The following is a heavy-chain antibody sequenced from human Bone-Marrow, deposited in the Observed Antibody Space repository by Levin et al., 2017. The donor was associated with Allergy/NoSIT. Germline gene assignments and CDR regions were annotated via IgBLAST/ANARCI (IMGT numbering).Heavy chain of an antibody. V-gene: IGHV1-2*06. D-gene: IGHD5-12*01. J-gene: IGHJ4*02. CDR1: GYTFTGYY. CDR3: ARGNIVATIPPLY. Sequence: GESLKISCKASGYTFTGYYMHWVRQAPGQGLEWMGRINPNSGGTNYAQKFQGRVTMTRDTSISTAYMELSRLRSDDTAVYYCARGNIVATIPPLYWGQGTLVTVSS. CDR2: INPNSGGT.